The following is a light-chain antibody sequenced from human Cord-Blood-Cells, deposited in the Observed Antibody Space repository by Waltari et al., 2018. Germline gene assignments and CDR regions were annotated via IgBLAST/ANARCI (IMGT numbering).Light chain of an antibody. CDR1: SSDVGSYNL. J-gene: IGLJ1*01. Sequence: QSALTQPASVSGSPGQSITISCTGTSSDVGSYNLVSLYQQHPGKAPKPMIYEGSKRPSGVSNRFSGSKSGNTASLTISGLQAEDEADYYCCSYAGSSTYVFGTGTKVTVL. CDR3: CSYAGSSTYV. CDR2: EGS. V-gene: IGLV2-23*01.